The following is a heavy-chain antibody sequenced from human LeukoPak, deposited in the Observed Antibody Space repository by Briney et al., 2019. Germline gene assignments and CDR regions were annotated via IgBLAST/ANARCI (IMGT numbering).Heavy chain of an antibody. J-gene: IGHJ4*02. D-gene: IGHD2-8*01. CDR1: GFTFSSYW. Sequence: GGSLRVSCAASGFTFSSYWMSWVRQAPGKGLEWVANIKQDGSEKYYVDSVKGRFTISRDNAKNSLYLQMNSLRGEDTAVYFCAREWPPTDYCTNGVCGFDYWGQGTLVTVSS. V-gene: IGHV3-7*01. CDR2: IKQDGSEK. CDR3: AREWPPTDYCTNGVCGFDY.